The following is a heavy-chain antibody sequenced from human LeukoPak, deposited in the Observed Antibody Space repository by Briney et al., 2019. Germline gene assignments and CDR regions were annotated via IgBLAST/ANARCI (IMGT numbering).Heavy chain of an antibody. J-gene: IGHJ4*02. CDR2: ISGSGSST. D-gene: IGHD6-13*01. Sequence: GGSLRLSCVASGFTFSRSPMTWVRQGPGKGLEWVSVISGSGSSTYYADSVKGRFTISRDNSKNTLYMQMNSLRAEDTAVYYCTKSFGPVIAAAGAGTDWGQGTLVTVSS. V-gene: IGHV3-23*01. CDR1: GFTFSRSP. CDR3: TKSFGPVIAAAGAGTD.